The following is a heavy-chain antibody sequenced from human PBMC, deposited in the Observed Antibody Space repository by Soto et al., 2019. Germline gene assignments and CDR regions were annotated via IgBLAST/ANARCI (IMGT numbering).Heavy chain of an antibody. V-gene: IGHV2-5*02. CDR3: ARTFVAAAGTEYFQH. D-gene: IGHD6-13*01. J-gene: IGHJ1*01. CDR2: IYWDDDK. CDR1: GFSLSTSGVG. Sequence: QITLKESGPTLVKPTQTLTLTCTFSGFSLSTSGVGVGWIRQPPGKALEWLALIYWDDDKRYSPSLKSRLTITKDTSKNQVVLTMTNMDPVDTATYYCARTFVAAAGTEYFQHWGQGTLVTVSS.